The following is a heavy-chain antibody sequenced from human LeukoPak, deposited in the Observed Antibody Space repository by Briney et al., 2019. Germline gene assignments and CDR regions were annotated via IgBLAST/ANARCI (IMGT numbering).Heavy chain of an antibody. Sequence: GGSLRLSCAASGFTFSSYSMNWVRQAPGKGLEWVSYISSSSSTIYYADSVKGRFTISRDNAKNSLYLQMNSLRAEDTAVYYCAGVGWYRDYWGQGTLVTVSS. V-gene: IGHV3-48*01. CDR2: ISSSSSTI. D-gene: IGHD2-15*01. CDR1: GFTFSSYS. CDR3: AGVGWYRDY. J-gene: IGHJ4*02.